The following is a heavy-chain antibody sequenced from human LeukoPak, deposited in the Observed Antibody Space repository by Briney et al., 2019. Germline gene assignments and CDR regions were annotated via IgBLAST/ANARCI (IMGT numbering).Heavy chain of an antibody. CDR3: ARRQSGYDY. V-gene: IGHV5-51*01. J-gene: IGHJ4*02. CDR2: ISPGDADT. CDR1: GYGFTNYW. Sequence: GESLKISCKASGYGFTNYWIGWVRQMPGKGLEWMGIISPGDADTRYSPSFQGQVTISADKSISTAYLQWSSLKASDTAMYYCARRQSGYDYWGQGTLVTVSS. D-gene: IGHD3-22*01.